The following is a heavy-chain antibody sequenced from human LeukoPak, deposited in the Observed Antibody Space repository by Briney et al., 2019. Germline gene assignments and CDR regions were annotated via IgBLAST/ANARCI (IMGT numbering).Heavy chain of an antibody. J-gene: IGHJ4*02. Sequence: GGSLRLSCAASGFTFSSYAMSWVRQAPGKGLEWVSAISGSGGSTYYTDSVKGRFTISRDNSKNTLYLQMNSLRAEDTAVYYCAKDNGSGSYLDYCGQGTLVTVSS. D-gene: IGHD3-10*01. CDR1: GFTFSSYA. CDR3: AKDNGSGSYLDY. CDR2: ISGSGGST. V-gene: IGHV3-23*01.